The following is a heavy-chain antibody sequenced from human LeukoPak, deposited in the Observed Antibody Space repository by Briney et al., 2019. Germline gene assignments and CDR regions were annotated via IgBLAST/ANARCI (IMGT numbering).Heavy chain of an antibody. CDR1: GVSVSSESYH. CDR3: ARGVGGVREGFDI. J-gene: IGHJ3*02. Sequence: SETLSLTCTVSGVSVSSESYHLSWIRPPPGKGLGWIAYIFNSVSSNYNPSLKSRVTISVDTSKNQFSLKLNSVTAADTAQYHCARGVGGVREGFDIWGQGTMVTVSS. CDR2: IFNSVSS. D-gene: IGHD3-16*01. V-gene: IGHV4-61*01.